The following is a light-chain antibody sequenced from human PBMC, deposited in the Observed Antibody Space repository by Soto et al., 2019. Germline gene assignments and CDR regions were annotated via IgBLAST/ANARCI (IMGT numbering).Light chain of an antibody. CDR2: GNI. J-gene: IGLJ1*01. CDR1: SSNIGAGHD. Sequence: QSVLTQPPSVSGAPGQRVTISCTGSSSNIGAGHDVHWYQQPPGTAPKLLIFGNINRPSGVPDRFSGSKSGTSASLTITGLQAEDEGDYYCQSYDSTLSDRYVFGTGTQLTVL. CDR3: QSYDSTLSDRYV. V-gene: IGLV1-40*01.